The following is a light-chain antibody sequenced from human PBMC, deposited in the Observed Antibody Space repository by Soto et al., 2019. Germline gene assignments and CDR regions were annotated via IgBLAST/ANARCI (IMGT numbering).Light chain of an antibody. CDR2: EVS. CDR1: SSDVGGYNY. V-gene: IGLV2-14*01. J-gene: IGLJ1*01. CDR3: SSYTSSSTYV. Sequence: QSALTQPASVSGSPGQSIAISCTGTSSDVGGYNYVSWYQQHPGKAPKLMISEVSNRPSGVSNRFSGSKSGNTASLTISGLQVEDEADYYCSSYTSSSTYVFGTGTKLT.